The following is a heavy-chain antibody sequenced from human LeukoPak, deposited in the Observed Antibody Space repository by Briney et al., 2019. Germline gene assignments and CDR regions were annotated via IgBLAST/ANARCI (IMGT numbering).Heavy chain of an antibody. CDR1: GFTFSSYS. D-gene: IGHD6-13*01. CDR3: ARARAHSSPYFDY. J-gene: IGHJ4*02. V-gene: IGHV3-21*01. Sequence: GGSLRLSCAASGFTFSSYSMNWVRQAPGKGLEWVSSISSSSSYIYYADSVKGRFTISRENAENSLFLQMHSLRAEDTAVYYCARARAHSSPYFDYWGQGTLVTVSS. CDR2: ISSSSSYI.